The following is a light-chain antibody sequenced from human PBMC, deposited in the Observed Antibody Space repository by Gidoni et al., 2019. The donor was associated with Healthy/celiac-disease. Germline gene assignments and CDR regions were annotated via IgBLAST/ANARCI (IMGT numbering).Light chain of an antibody. CDR2: KAS. Sequence: DIQMTQSPSTLSASVGDRVTITCRASQRISSWLAWYQQKPGKAPKLLIYKASSLESGVPSRFSGSGSGTEFTLTISSLQPDDFATYYCQQYNSYPCSFGQGTKLEIK. CDR3: QQYNSYPCS. V-gene: IGKV1-5*03. J-gene: IGKJ2*04. CDR1: QRISSW.